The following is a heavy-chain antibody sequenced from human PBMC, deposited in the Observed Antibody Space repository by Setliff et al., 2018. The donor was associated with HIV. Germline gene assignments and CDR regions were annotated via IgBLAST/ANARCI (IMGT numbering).Heavy chain of an antibody. CDR2: IIPLVGLA. CDR1: GDTLSSYS. CDR3: VRDPWGSGSFGSIHF. J-gene: IGHJ4*02. D-gene: IGHD3-10*01. V-gene: IGHV1-69*10. Sequence: SVKVSCKASGDTLSSYSISWVRQAPGQGLEWMGAIIPLVGLADYAQKFQGRLTLTGDKSTNIVYMDLSSLTFEDTAVYLCVRDPWGSGSFGSIHFWGPGTLVTVS.